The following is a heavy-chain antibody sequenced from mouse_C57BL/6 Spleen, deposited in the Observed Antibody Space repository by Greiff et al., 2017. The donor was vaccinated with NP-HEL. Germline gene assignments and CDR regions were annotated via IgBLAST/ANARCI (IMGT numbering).Heavy chain of an antibody. V-gene: IGHV5-17*01. Sequence: DVKLVESGGGLVKPGGSLKLSCAASGFTFSDYGMHWVRQAPEKGLEWVAYISSGSSTIYYADTVKGRFTISRDNAKNTLFLQMTSLRSEDTAMYYCARAYYSNYAYYFDYWGQGTTLTVSS. CDR3: ARAYYSNYAYYFDY. J-gene: IGHJ2*01. CDR1: GFTFSDYG. CDR2: ISSGSSTI. D-gene: IGHD2-5*01.